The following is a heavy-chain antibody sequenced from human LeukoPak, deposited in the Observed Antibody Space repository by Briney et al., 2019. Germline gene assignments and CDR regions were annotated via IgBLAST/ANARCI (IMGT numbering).Heavy chain of an antibody. Sequence: SETLSLTCTVSGGSISSGDYYWSWIRQHPGKGLEWIGYIYYSGSTYYNPSLKSRVTISVDTSKNQFSPNLNSVTAADTAVYYCAGGHIVLRYGMDVWGQGTTVTVSS. CDR3: AGGHIVLRYGMDV. V-gene: IGHV4-31*03. D-gene: IGHD2-8*01. CDR2: IYYSGST. CDR1: GGSISSGDYY. J-gene: IGHJ6*02.